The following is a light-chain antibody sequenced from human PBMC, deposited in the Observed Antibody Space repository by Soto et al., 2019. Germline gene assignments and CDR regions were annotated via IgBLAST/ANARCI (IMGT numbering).Light chain of an antibody. J-gene: IGLJ1*01. V-gene: IGLV7-43*01. CDR1: TGAVTSDSY. Sequence: QAVVTQEPSLTVSPGGTVTLTCASSTGAVTSDSYPSWFQQKPGQAPRALIYTISNKHSWTPARFSGSLLGGKAALTLSDVQPEDEAAYFCLPYYDGAHVFGPGTKVTVL. CDR3: LPYYDGAHV. CDR2: TIS.